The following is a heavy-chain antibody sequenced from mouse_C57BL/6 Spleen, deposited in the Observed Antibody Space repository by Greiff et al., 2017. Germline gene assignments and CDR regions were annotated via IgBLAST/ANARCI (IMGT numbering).Heavy chain of an antibody. J-gene: IGHJ1*03. CDR1: GFSLTSYG. V-gene: IGHV2-2*01. Sequence: VQLVESGPGLVQPSQSLSITCTVSGFSLTSYGVHWVRQSPGKGLEWLGVIWSGGSTDYNAAFISRLSISKDNSKSQVFFKMNSLQADDTAIYYCARNTPDYYGSSYGYFDVWGTGTTVTVSS. D-gene: IGHD1-1*01. CDR3: ARNTPDYYGSSYGYFDV. CDR2: IWSGGST.